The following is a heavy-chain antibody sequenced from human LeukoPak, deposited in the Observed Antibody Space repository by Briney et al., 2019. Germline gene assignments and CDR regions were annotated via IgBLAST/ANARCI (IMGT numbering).Heavy chain of an antibody. V-gene: IGHV4-38-2*01. CDR1: GHSISSGYY. CDR2: IYHSGST. CDR3: ARHRYSGTRGYFDY. D-gene: IGHD1-26*01. J-gene: IGHJ4*02. Sequence: PSETLSLTCAVAGHSISSGYYWGWIWQPPGKGLEWIGSIYHSGSTYYNPSLKSRVTISVDTSKNQFSLKLSSVTAADTAMYYCARHRYSGTRGYFDYWGQGALVPVSS.